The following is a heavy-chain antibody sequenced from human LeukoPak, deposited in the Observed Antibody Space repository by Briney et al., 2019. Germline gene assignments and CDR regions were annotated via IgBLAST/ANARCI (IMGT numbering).Heavy chain of an antibody. CDR3: AKDSITIFGVVRRFDY. CDR2: ITGSGGNT. CDR1: GFTFSSYA. Sequence: GGSLRLSCAASGFTFSSYAMSWVRLAPGKGLEWVSAITGSGGNTHYTDSVKGRFTISRDNSKNTLYLQMNSLRAEDTAVYYCAKDSITIFGVVRRFDYWGQGTLVTVSS. V-gene: IGHV3-23*01. D-gene: IGHD3-3*01. J-gene: IGHJ4*02.